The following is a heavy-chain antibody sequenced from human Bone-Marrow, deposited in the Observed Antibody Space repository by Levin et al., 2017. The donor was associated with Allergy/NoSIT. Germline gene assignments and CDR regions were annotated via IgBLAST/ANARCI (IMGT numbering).Heavy chain of an antibody. Sequence: PGGSLRLSCAASGFSFGSYGMHWVRQAPGKGLEWVAVISYLGTKTYSIDSVKGRFTVSRDNSENKLYLQMDSLRIEDTAVYYCAKAPGVGVEVGARYYYGMDVWGQGTRVTVSS. D-gene: IGHD6-19*01. V-gene: IGHV3-30*18. CDR1: GFSFGSYG. J-gene: IGHJ6*02. CDR3: AKAPGVGVEVGARYYYGMDV. CDR2: ISYLGTKT.